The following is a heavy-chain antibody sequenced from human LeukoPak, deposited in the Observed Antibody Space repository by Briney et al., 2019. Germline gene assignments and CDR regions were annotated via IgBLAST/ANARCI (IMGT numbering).Heavy chain of an antibody. CDR1: GGSISSYY. Sequence: SETLSLTCTVSGGSISSYYWSWIRQPPGKGLEWIGYIYYSGSTNYNPSLKSRVTISVDTSKNQFSLKLSSVTAADTAVYYCARVLSYGPLRYFDYWGQGTLVTVSS. J-gene: IGHJ4*02. D-gene: IGHD5-18*01. CDR2: IYYSGST. V-gene: IGHV4-59*01. CDR3: ARVLSYGPLRYFDY.